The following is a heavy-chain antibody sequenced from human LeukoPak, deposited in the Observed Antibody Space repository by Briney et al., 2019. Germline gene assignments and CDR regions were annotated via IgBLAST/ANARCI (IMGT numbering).Heavy chain of an antibody. J-gene: IGHJ6*02. CDR2: IYSGGST. CDR1: GFTVSSNY. V-gene: IGHV3-66*02. Sequence: GGSLRLSCAASGFTVSSNYMSWVRQAPGKGLEWVSVIYSGGSTYYADSVKARFTISRDNSKNTLCLQMNSLRAEDTAVYYCASLHYYGSGSYPYYYGMDVWGQGTTVTVSS. D-gene: IGHD3-10*01. CDR3: ASLHYYGSGSYPYYYGMDV.